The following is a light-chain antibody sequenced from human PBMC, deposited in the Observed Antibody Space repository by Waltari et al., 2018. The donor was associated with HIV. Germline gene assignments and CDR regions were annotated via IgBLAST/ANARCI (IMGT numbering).Light chain of an antibody. V-gene: IGLV1-47*01. Sequence: SVLTQPPSASGTPGQKVTISCSGSSSNIGSNSVFWYQQLPRAPPKLLIYTDTQRPSGVPDRFSGSKSGTSASLAISGLRSEDEAVYSCATWDDSLNGVLFGGGTNLNVL. CDR3: ATWDDSLNGVL. CDR1: SSNIGSNS. J-gene: IGLJ2*01. CDR2: TDT.